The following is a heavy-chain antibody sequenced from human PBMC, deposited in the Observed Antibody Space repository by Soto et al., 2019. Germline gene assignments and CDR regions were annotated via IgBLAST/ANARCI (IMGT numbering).Heavy chain of an antibody. CDR3: AREAGPPREGYYYYYGMDV. J-gene: IGHJ6*02. CDR2: MNPNSGNT. Sequence: GASVKVSCKASGYTFTSYDINWVRQATGQGLEWMGWMNPNSGNTGYAQKFQGRVTMTRNTSISTAYMELSSLRSEDTAVYYCAREAGPPREGYYYYYGMDVWGQGTTVTVSS. V-gene: IGHV1-8*01. CDR1: GYTFTSYD.